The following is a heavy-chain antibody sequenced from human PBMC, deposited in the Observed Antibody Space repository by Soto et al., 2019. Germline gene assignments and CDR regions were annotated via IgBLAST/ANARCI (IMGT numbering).Heavy chain of an antibody. J-gene: IGHJ3*02. D-gene: IGHD1-1*01. CDR1: GFTFSSFA. CDR3: AREKSVVQDALDI. CDR2: ISYDGSNK. Sequence: QVQLVESGGGVVQPGRSLRLSCAASGFTFSSFAMHWVRQAPGKGLQWVAVISYDGSNKHYADSVKGRFTISRDNSENTLYLQMNSLRAEDTAVYYCAREKSVVQDALDIWGQGTMVTGSS. V-gene: IGHV3-30*04.